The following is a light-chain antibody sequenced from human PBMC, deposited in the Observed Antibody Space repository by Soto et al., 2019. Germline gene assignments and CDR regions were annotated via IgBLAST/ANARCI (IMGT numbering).Light chain of an antibody. V-gene: IGKV2-30*02. CDR2: QVS. CDR1: QGLLQSNGDTF. Sequence: DVVMTQSPLSLPVTLGQPASISCRSSQGLLQSNGDTFLSWFQQRPGQSPRRLIYQVSNRDSGVPDRFSGSGSGTDFTLTISRVEAEDVGIYYCMQGTHWPYTFGQGTKLEI. J-gene: IGKJ2*01. CDR3: MQGTHWPYT.